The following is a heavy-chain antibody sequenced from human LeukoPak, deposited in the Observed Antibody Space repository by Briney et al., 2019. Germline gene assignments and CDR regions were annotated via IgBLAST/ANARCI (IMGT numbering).Heavy chain of an antibody. J-gene: IGHJ6*02. Sequence: SETLSLTCTVSGGSVSSYYWSWIRQPPGKGLEWIGDIYTSGNTNYNPSLKSRLTMSVDRSKNQFSLKLNSVTAADTAVYYCARGAAAYYYGMDVWGQGTTVTVSS. V-gene: IGHV4-4*08. D-gene: IGHD6-25*01. CDR3: ARGAAAYYYGMDV. CDR2: IYTSGNT. CDR1: GGSVSSYY.